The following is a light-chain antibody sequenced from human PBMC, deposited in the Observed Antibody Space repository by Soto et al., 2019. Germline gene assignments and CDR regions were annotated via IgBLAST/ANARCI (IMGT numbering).Light chain of an antibody. CDR3: QQYGSSPSIT. J-gene: IGKJ5*01. Sequence: EIVLTQSPGTLSLSPGERATLSCRASQSVSSSYLAWYQQKSGQAPRLLIYGASSRATGIPDRFSGSGSGTDFTLTISRLEPEDFAVYYCQQYGSSPSITFGQGTRLEIK. V-gene: IGKV3-20*01. CDR1: QSVSSSY. CDR2: GAS.